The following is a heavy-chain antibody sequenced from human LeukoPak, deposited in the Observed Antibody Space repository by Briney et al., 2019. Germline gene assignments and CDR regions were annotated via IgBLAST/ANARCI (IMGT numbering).Heavy chain of an antibody. Sequence: GGSLRLSCAASGFTFSSYAMSWVRQAPAKGLEWVSAISGSGGSTYYADSVKGRFTISRDNSKNTLYLQMNSLRAEDTAVYYCAKDYRPTSMAHHFDCWGQGSLVTVSS. CDR1: GFTFSSYA. D-gene: IGHD2/OR15-2a*01. CDR3: AKDYRPTSMAHHFDC. J-gene: IGHJ4*02. CDR2: ISGSGGST. V-gene: IGHV3-23*01.